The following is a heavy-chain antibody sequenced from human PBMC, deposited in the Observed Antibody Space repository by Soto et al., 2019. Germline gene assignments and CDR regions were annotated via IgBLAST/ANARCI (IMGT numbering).Heavy chain of an antibody. Sequence: GGSLRLSCAASGFTVSSNYMSWVRQAPGKGLEWVSVIYSGGSTYYADSVKGRFTISRDNSKNTLYLQMNSLRAEDTAVYYCARAPGHDYGDYERGYYYYYYMDVWGKGTTVTVSS. CDR2: IYSGGST. CDR3: ARAPGHDYGDYERGYYYYYYMDV. V-gene: IGHV3-66*01. D-gene: IGHD4-17*01. CDR1: GFTVSSNY. J-gene: IGHJ6*03.